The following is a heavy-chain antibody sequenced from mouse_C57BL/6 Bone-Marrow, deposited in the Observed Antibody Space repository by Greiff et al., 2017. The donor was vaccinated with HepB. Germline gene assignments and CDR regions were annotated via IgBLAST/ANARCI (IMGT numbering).Heavy chain of an antibody. CDR3: TRSIYYEAMDY. CDR2: ISSGGDYI. D-gene: IGHD2-4*01. V-gene: IGHV5-9-1*02. J-gene: IGHJ4*01. CDR1: GFTFSSYA. Sequence: EVNVVESGEGLVKPGGSLKLSCAASGFTFSSYAMSWVRQTPEKRLEWVAYISSGGDYIYYADTVKGRFTISRDNARNTLYLQMSSLKSEDTAMYYCTRSIYYEAMDYWGQGTSVTVSS.